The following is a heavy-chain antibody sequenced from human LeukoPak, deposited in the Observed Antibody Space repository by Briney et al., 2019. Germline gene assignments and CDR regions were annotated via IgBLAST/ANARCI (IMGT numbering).Heavy chain of an antibody. CDR2: ISGYNGNT. J-gene: IGHJ5*02. Sequence: ASVKVSCKGSGYSFRSYGINWVRQAPGQGLEWMGWISGYNGNTNYAQMVQGRVNMTTDTSTSTAYMELRSLRSDDTAMYYCARDVGDIVTIPAAITVPWGQGTLVTVSS. D-gene: IGHD2-2*01. CDR3: ARDVGDIVTIPAAITVP. V-gene: IGHV1-18*01. CDR1: GYSFRSYG.